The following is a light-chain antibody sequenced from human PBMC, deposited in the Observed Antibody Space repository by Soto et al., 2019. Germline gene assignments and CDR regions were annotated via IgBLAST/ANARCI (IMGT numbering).Light chain of an antibody. J-gene: IGKJ1*01. V-gene: IGKV3-20*01. CDR3: QQYGSSTT. Sequence: EIVLTQSPGTLSLSPGERATLSCRASQSVSSSYLAWYLQKPGQAPRLLIYGASSRATGIPDRFSGSGSGTDFTLTISRLEPEDFAVYYCQQYGSSTTFGQGTKVEIK. CDR1: QSVSSSY. CDR2: GAS.